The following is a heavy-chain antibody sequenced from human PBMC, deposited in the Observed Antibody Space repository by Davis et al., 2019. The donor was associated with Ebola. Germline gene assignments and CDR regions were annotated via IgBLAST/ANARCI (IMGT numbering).Heavy chain of an antibody. CDR1: GGSMSSYY. D-gene: IGHD3-10*01. V-gene: IGHV4-59*08. CDR3: ARLGIRVADV. CDR2: IYYGGTT. J-gene: IGHJ6*04. Sequence: SETLSLTCTVSGGSMSSYYWSWIRQPPGKGLEWIGNIYYGGTTNYNPSLKSRVTISGDTSKNQFSLKLSSVTAADTAVYYCARLGIRVADVWGKGTTVTVSP.